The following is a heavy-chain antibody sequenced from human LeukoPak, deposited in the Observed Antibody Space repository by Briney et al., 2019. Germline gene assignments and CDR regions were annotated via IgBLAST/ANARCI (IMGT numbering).Heavy chain of an antibody. J-gene: IGHJ6*02. CDR2: INHSGST. CDR1: GGSSSGYY. CDR3: ARAPYYYDSSGYYYIIYYGMDV. V-gene: IGHV4-34*01. Sequence: PSETLSLTCAVYGGSSSGYYWSWIRQPPGKGLEWIGEINHSGSTNYNPSLKSRVTISVDTSKNQFSLKLSSVTAADTAVYYCARAPYYYDSSGYYYIIYYGMDVWGQGTTVTVSS. D-gene: IGHD3-22*01.